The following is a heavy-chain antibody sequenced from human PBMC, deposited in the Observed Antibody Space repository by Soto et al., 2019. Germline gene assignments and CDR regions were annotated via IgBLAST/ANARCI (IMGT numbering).Heavy chain of an antibody. CDR2: ISYDGSDK. J-gene: IGHJ6*02. CDR1: EFTFSRFA. V-gene: IGHV3-30-3*01. Sequence: QVQLVESGGGVVQPGRSLRLSCAASEFTFSRFAMHWVRHAPGKGLEWVALISYDGSDKYYADSVKGRFTISRDNSKNTLYLQMNSLRAEDTAVFYCATDRSHKADYGMDVWGQGTTVTVSS. D-gene: IGHD1-26*01. CDR3: ATDRSHKADYGMDV.